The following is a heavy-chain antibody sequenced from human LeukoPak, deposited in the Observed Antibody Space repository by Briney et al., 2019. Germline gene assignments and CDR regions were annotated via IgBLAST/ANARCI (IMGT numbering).Heavy chain of an antibody. CDR3: AKDYDFWSGYLS. Sequence: PGGSLRLSCAASVFTFDDYVMSWVRQAPGKGLEWVSAISGSGGSTYYADSVKGRFTISRDNSKNTLYLQMNSLRAEDTAVYYCAKDYDFWSGYLSWGQGTLVTVSS. V-gene: IGHV3-23*01. D-gene: IGHD3-3*01. CDR2: ISGSGGST. J-gene: IGHJ5*02. CDR1: VFTFDDYV.